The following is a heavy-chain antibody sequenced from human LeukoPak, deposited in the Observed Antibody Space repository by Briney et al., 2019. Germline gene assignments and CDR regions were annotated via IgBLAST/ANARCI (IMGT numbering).Heavy chain of an antibody. J-gene: IGHJ2*01. D-gene: IGHD2-2*01. Sequence: TGGSLRLSCAGSGFTFSGNARSWVRKAPGKGLEWVSAISGSGGSTYYADSVKGRFTISRDNSKKTLYLQMNSLRAEDTAVYYCAKDSILGYCSSTSCPNWYFDLWGRGTLVTVSS. CDR1: GFTFSGNA. CDR2: ISGSGGST. CDR3: AKDSILGYCSSTSCPNWYFDL. V-gene: IGHV3-23*01.